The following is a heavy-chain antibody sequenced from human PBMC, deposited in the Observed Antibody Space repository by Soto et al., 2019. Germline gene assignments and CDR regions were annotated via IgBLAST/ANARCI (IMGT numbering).Heavy chain of an antibody. J-gene: IGHJ6*02. D-gene: IGHD6-19*01. V-gene: IGHV3-72*01. CDR2: IRRKANSYTT. CDR1: GLIFSDYH. CDR3: AILGGGSGGSNDMDV. Sequence: EVQLVESGGGLVQPGGSLRLSCAASGLIFSDYHMDWVRQAPGKGLEWVGRIRRKANSYTTEYAASVKGRFTISRDDSKNSLYLQMNSLKTEDTAVYYCAILGGGSGGSNDMDVWGQGTTVTVSS.